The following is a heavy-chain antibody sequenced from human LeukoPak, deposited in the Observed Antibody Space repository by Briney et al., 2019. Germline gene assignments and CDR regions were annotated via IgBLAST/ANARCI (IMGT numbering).Heavy chain of an antibody. Sequence: GASVKVSCKASGGTFSSYAISWVRQAPGQGLGWMGGIIPIFGTANYARKFQGRVTITTDESTSTAYMELSSLRSEDTAVYYCARGMVRAPDAFDIWGQGTMVTVSS. V-gene: IGHV1-69*05. J-gene: IGHJ3*02. D-gene: IGHD3-10*01. CDR1: GGTFSSYA. CDR2: IIPIFGTA. CDR3: ARGMVRAPDAFDI.